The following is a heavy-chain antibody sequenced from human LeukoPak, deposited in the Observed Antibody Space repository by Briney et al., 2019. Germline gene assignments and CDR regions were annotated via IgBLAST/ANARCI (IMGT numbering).Heavy chain of an antibody. Sequence: SVKVSCKASGGTFSSYAISWVRQATGQGLEWMGGIIPIFGTANYAQKFQGRVTITTDESTSTAYMELSSLRSEDTAVYYCAREGVWGSYRFDYWGQGTLVTVSS. V-gene: IGHV1-69*05. CDR3: AREGVWGSYRFDY. CDR1: GGTFSSYA. D-gene: IGHD3-16*02. J-gene: IGHJ4*02. CDR2: IIPIFGTA.